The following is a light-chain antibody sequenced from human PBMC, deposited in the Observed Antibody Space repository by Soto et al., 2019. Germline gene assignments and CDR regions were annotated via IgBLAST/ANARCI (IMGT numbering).Light chain of an antibody. CDR3: QQYNDWSPGT. J-gene: IGKJ2*02. V-gene: IGKV3-15*01. Sequence: EIVMTQSPATLSVSPGERATLSCRASQSVSSNLAWYQQKPGQAPRLLIYGASTSTTGIPAKFSCSGSGTDFALNISSLQSEDFAVYKCQQYNDWSPGTFGQGTKLVIK. CDR2: GAS. CDR1: QSVSSN.